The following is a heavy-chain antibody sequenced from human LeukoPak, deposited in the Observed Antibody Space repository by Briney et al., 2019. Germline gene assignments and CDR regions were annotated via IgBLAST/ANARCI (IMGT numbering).Heavy chain of an antibody. Sequence: PGGSLRLSCAASGFTFRSYGMHWVRQAPGKGLEWVAVISDDGSNKYHADSVKGRFTLSRDNSKSTLYLQMNSLRAEDTAVYYCAKDWIYYYGMDVWGQGTTVTVSS. J-gene: IGHJ6*02. CDR1: GFTFRSYG. V-gene: IGHV3-30*18. D-gene: IGHD2-2*03. CDR3: AKDWIYYYGMDV. CDR2: ISDDGSNK.